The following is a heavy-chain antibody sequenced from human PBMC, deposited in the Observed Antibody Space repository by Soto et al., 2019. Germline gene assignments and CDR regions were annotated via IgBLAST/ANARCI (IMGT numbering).Heavy chain of an antibody. D-gene: IGHD1-26*01. V-gene: IGHV3-74*01. CDR1: GFTFSSYW. CDR3: ARDREVRGSYWIYYYGMDV. CDR2: INSDGSST. Sequence: GESLKISCAASGFTFSSYWMHWVHQAPGKGLVWVSRINSDGSSTSYADSVKGRFTISRDNAKNTLYLQMNSLRAEDTAVYYCARDREVRGSYWIYYYGMDVWGQGTTVTVSS. J-gene: IGHJ6*02.